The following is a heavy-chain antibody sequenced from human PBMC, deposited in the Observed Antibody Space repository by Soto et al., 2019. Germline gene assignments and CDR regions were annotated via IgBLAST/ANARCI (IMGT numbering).Heavy chain of an antibody. CDR1: GFTFSNAW. V-gene: IGHV3-15*07. J-gene: IGHJ4*02. CDR2: IKSKTDGGTT. CDR3: TTTYYDFWSGYYTGYYFDY. D-gene: IGHD3-3*01. Sequence: GGSLRLSCAASGFTFSNAWMNWVRQAPGKGLEWVGRIKSKTDGGTTDYAAPVKGRFTISRDDSKNTLYLQMNSLKTEDTAVYYCTTTYYDFWSGYYTGYYFDYWGQGTLVTVSS.